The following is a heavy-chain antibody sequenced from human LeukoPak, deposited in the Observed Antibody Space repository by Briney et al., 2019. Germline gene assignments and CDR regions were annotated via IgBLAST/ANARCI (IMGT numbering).Heavy chain of an antibody. J-gene: IGHJ4*02. Sequence: GGSLRLSCAASGFTFSSYAMSWVRQAQGKGLEWVSAISGSGGSTYYADSVKGRFTISRDNSKNTLYLQMNSLRAEDTAVYYCAKGSGYSYGSYYFDYWGQGTLVTVSS. CDR2: ISGSGGST. CDR3: AKGSGYSYGSYYFDY. CDR1: GFTFSSYA. D-gene: IGHD5-18*01. V-gene: IGHV3-23*01.